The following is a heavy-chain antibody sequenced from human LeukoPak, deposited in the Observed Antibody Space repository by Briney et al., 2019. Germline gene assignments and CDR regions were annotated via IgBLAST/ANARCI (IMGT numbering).Heavy chain of an antibody. D-gene: IGHD3-10*01. CDR2: IWYDGSNK. CDR3: ARAQRFGELFPTDYDY. J-gene: IGHJ4*02. CDR1: GFTFSSYG. V-gene: IGHV3-33*01. Sequence: PGGSLRLSCAASGFTFSSYGMHWVRQAPGKGLEWVAVIWYDGSNKYYADSVKGRFTISRDNSKNTLYLQMNSLRAEDTAVYNCARAQRFGELFPTDYDYWGQGTLVTVSS.